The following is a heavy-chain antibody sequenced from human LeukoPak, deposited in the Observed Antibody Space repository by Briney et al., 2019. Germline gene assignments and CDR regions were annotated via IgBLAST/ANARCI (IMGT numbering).Heavy chain of an antibody. Sequence: ASVKVSCKASGYTFNAFFIHWVRQAPGQGLEWLGWISPHSGDTTYAQNFQGRVTMTRDTSISTIYMEVTSLISDDTATYYCARAYANYGDYWGQGTLVTVSS. D-gene: IGHD3-10*01. J-gene: IGHJ4*02. CDR2: ISPHSGDT. CDR1: GYTFNAFF. CDR3: ARAYANYGDY. V-gene: IGHV1-2*02.